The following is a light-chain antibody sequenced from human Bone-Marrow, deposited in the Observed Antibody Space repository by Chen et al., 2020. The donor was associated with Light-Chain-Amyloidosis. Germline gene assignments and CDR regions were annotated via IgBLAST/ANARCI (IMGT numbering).Light chain of an antibody. V-gene: IGKV1-5*01. CDR3: QQYNSGT. CDR2: DAS. Sequence: DIQMTQSPSTLSASVGDRVPITCRASQSISSWLAWYQQKPGKAPKLLFYDASSLESGVPSRFSGSGSGTEFTLTISSLQPDDFATYYCQQYNSGTFGQETKVEIK. CDR1: QSISSW. J-gene: IGKJ1*01.